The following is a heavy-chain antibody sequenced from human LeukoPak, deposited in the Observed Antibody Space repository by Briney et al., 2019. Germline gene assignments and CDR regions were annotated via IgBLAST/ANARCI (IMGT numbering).Heavy chain of an antibody. CDR2: INTVGSST. V-gene: IGHV3-74*01. Sequence: GGSLTLSRAPSGFTFSSYWMHWVRQPPGKERVWVSRINTVGSSTSYAHSVKGPLTNSRGNAKNTLYLQIKSRRAEDTAGYYCAKTVPGYVFCYWGKGTRVTFSS. CDR3: AKTVPGYVFCY. CDR1: GFTFSSYW. D-gene: IGHD4-17*01. J-gene: IGHJ4*02.